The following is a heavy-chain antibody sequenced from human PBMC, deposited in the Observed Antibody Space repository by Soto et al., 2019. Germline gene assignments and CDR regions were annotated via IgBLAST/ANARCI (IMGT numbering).Heavy chain of an antibody. V-gene: IGHV4-34*01. CDR3: SRVGGSAGPQFDY. CDR2: INHSGST. J-gene: IGHJ4*02. Sequence: PSETLSLTCAVYGGSFSRYYWSWIRQPPGKGLEWIGEINHSGSTNYNPSLKSRVTISVDTSKNQFSLRLSSVTAADTAVYYCSRVGGSAGPQFDYWGQGTMVTVSS. D-gene: IGHD6-13*01. CDR1: GGSFSRYY.